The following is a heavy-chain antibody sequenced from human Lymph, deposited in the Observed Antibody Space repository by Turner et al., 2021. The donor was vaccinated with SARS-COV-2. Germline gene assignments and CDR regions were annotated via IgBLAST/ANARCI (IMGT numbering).Heavy chain of an antibody. J-gene: IGHJ6*02. V-gene: IGHV3-53*01. CDR1: GLTVSSNY. CDR3: ARDLYYYGMDV. CDR2: IYSGGST. Sequence: EVQLVESGGGLIPPGWSLRLSCAASGLTVSSNYMSWVRQAPGKGLEWVSLIYSGGSTYYADSVKGRFTISRDNSKNTLYLQMNSLRAEDTAVYYCARDLYYYGMDVWGQGTTVTVSS.